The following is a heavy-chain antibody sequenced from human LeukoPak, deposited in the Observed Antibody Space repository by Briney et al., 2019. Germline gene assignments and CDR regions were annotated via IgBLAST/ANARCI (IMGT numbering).Heavy chain of an antibody. CDR2: VYYSGRT. Sequence: SETLSLTCTVSGGSTTGYFWTWIRQPPGKGLEWIGYVYYSGRTSYNPSLKSRVTISVDTSKNQFSLKLSSVTAADTAVYHCARHMTVTYDAFDIWGQGTMVTVSS. V-gene: IGHV4-59*08. CDR3: ARHMTVTYDAFDI. CDR1: GGSTTGYF. D-gene: IGHD3-22*01. J-gene: IGHJ3*02.